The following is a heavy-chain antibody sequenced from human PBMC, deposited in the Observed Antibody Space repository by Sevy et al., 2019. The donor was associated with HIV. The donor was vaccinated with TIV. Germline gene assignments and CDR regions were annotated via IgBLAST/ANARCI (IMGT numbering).Heavy chain of an antibody. CDR2: IKDDGSEK. J-gene: IGHJ3*02. D-gene: IGHD3-22*01. V-gene: IGHV3-7*03. Sequence: GGSLRLSCAASGFTFDYYWMNWVRQAPGKGLEWVANIKDDGSEKHYVDSVKGRFTISRDNAKNHLYVQMNSLRVEGTAVYYCVRNYDSTGYNNFRDGIFDIWGQGTKVTVSS. CDR1: GFTFDYYW. CDR3: VRNYDSTGYNNFRDGIFDI.